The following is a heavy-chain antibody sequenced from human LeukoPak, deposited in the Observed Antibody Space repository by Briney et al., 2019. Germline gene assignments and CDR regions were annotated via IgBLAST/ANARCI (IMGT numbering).Heavy chain of an antibody. CDR3: ARRPYSSSWYYFDY. CDR2: ISWSSGII. CDR1: GFIFDDHG. Sequence: GRSLRLSCAASGFIFDDHGMHWVRQAPGKGLGWVSGISWSSGIIGYADSVKGRFTISRDNAKNSLYLQMNSLRAEDTAVYYCARRPYSSSWYYFDYWGQGTLVTVSS. D-gene: IGHD6-13*01. V-gene: IGHV3-9*01. J-gene: IGHJ4*02.